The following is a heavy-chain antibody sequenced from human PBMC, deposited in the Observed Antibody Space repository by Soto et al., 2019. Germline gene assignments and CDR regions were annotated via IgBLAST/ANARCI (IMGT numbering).Heavy chain of an antibody. Sequence: SETLSLTCTVSGGSINSGGYYWSGIGHHPGKGLEWIGYIYYSGSTYYNPSLKSRVTISVDTSKNQFSLKLTSVTAEDTAVYYCTTSLKELRFLEWLLDDFDYWGQGTLVTVSS. J-gene: IGHJ4*02. V-gene: IGHV4-31*03. CDR1: GGSINSGGYY. D-gene: IGHD3-3*01. CDR2: IYYSGST. CDR3: TTSLKELRFLEWLLDDFDY.